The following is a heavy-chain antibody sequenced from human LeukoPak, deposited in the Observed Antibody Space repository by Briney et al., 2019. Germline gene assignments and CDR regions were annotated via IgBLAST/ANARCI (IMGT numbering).Heavy chain of an antibody. CDR1: GYTFTSYD. D-gene: IGHD3-9*01. J-gene: IGHJ4*02. Sequence: ASVKVSCKASGYTFTSYDINWVRQATGQGLEWMGWMNPNSGNTGYAQKFQGRVTITRNTSISTAYMELSSLRSEDTAVYYCARGGTYYDILTGYYTSVFDYWGQGTLVTVSS. V-gene: IGHV1-8*03. CDR3: ARGGTYYDILTGYYTSVFDY. CDR2: MNPNSGNT.